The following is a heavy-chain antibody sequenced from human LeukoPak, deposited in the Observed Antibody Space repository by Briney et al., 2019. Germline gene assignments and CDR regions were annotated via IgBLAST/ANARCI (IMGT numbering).Heavy chain of an antibody. CDR1: GFTFSSYA. Sequence: GGSLRLSCAASGFTFSSYAMSWVRQAPGKGLEWVAVISYDGSNKYYAGSVKGRFTISRDNSKNTLYLQMNSLRAEDTAVYYCAKVSHYYDTDGLDDAFDIWGQGTMVTVSS. CDR2: ISYDGSNK. D-gene: IGHD3-22*01. CDR3: AKVSHYYDTDGLDDAFDI. J-gene: IGHJ3*02. V-gene: IGHV3-30*18.